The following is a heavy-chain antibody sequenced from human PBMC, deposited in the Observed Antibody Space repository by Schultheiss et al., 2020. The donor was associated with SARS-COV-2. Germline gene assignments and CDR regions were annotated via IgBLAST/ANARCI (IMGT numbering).Heavy chain of an antibody. CDR2: ISVFNGNT. J-gene: IGHJ6*02. D-gene: IGHD2-15*01. Sequence: ASVKVSCRASGYTFTNYGISWVRQAPGLGLEWMGWISVFNGNTKYSQKFQGRVTITRDTSASTAYMELSSLRSEDTAIYYCARGWYCSDGNCPAIYGMDVWGQGTTVTVSS. CDR3: ARGWYCSDGNCPAIYGMDV. V-gene: IGHV1-18*01. CDR1: GYTFTNYG.